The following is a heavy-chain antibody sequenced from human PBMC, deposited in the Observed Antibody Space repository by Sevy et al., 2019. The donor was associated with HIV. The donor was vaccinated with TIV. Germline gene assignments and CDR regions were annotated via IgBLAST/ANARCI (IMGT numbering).Heavy chain of an antibody. CDR1: GFTFSSFA. CDR3: ARDVAAGDF. CDR2: ISGTGDHT. D-gene: IGHD2-21*01. V-gene: IGHV3-23*01. J-gene: IGHJ4*02. Sequence: GGSLRLSCAASGFTFSSFAMGWVRQAPGKGLDWISVISGTGDHTYYADSVKGRFTISRDNSKNTLFLQMNSLRAEDMAIYYCARDVAAGDFWGQGTLVTVSS.